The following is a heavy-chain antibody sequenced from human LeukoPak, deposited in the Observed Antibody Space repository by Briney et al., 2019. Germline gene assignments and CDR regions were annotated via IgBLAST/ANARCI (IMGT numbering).Heavy chain of an antibody. CDR1: GFTFNTYT. J-gene: IGHJ4*02. Sequence: PGGSLRLSCAASGFTFNTYTMNWVRQAPGKGLEWVSAISGSGGSTYYADSVKGRFTISRDNSKNTLYLQMNSLRAEDTAVYYCAKDNFVLRFLEWLPPRNYFDYWGQGTLVTVSS. CDR3: AKDNFVLRFLEWLPPRNYFDY. CDR2: ISGSGGST. D-gene: IGHD3-3*01. V-gene: IGHV3-23*01.